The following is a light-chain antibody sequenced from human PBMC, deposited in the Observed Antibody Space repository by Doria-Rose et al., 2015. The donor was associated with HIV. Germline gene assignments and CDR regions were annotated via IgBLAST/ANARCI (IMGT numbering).Light chain of an antibody. Sequence: EIVMTQSPGTLSLSPGERATLSCRASQSFSSTYLAWYQQIPGQAPSLLSYDGSTRATGIPDRFSASGSGTDFTLTINRLEPEDFALYYCHQYGTSWTFGQGTKVEI. CDR1: QSFSSTY. CDR2: DGS. J-gene: IGKJ1*01. CDR3: HQYGTSWT. V-gene: IGKV3-20*01.